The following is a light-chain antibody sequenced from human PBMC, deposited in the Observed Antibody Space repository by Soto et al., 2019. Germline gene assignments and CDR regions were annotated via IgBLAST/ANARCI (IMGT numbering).Light chain of an antibody. J-gene: IGKJ1*01. CDR3: QQYGSSPWT. CDR2: GAS. Sequence: EIVLTQSPGTLSLSPGERATLSCRASQSVSRSFLAWYQQKPRQAPRLLIYGASSRATAIPDRFSGSGSGTDFTLTISSLEPEDFAVYYCQQYGSSPWTFGQGTEVDIK. V-gene: IGKV3-20*01. CDR1: QSVSRSF.